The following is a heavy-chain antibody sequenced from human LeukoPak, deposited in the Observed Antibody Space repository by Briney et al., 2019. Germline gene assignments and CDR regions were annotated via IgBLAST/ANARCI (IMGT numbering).Heavy chain of an antibody. CDR3: ARNGHFDWSAPNWFDP. CDR2: IIPIFGIA. V-gene: IGHV1-69*05. J-gene: IGHJ5*02. D-gene: IGHD3-9*01. CDR1: GGTFSSYA. Sequence: ASVKVSCKASGGTFSSYAISWVRQAPGQGLEWMGRIIPIFGIANYAQKFQGRVTITTDESTSTAYMELSSLRSEDTAVYYCARNGHFDWSAPNWFDPWGQGTLLTVSS.